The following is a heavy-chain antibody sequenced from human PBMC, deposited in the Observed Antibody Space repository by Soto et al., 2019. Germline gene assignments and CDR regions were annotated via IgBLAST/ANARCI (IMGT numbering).Heavy chain of an antibody. CDR2: IFTSGST. CDR3: ASGSVNWFDP. Sequence: SETLSLTCTVSGGSISSYYWSWTRQPAGKGLEWIGRIFTSGSTNYNPSLKSRVTLSVDTSKNQFSLKLSSVTAADTAVYYCASGSVNWFDPWGQGTLVTVSS. V-gene: IGHV4-4*07. J-gene: IGHJ5*02. CDR1: GGSISSYY.